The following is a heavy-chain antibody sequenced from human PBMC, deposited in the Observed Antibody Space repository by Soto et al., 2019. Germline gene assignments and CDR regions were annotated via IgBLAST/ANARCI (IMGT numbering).Heavy chain of an antibody. J-gene: IGHJ6*02. D-gene: IGHD2-2*01. CDR1: GYTFTGYY. CDR3: ATGRVPAAMGFYYYYGMDV. Sequence: GASVKVSCKASGYTFTGYYMHWVRQAPRQGLEWMGWINPNSGGTIYAQKFQGRVTMTEDTSTDTAYMELSSLRSEDTAVYYCATGRVPAAMGFYYYYGMDVWGQGTTVTVSS. V-gene: IGHV1-2*02. CDR2: INPNSGGT.